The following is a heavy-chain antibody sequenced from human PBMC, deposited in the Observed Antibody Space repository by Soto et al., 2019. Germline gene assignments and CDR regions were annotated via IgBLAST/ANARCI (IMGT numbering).Heavy chain of an antibody. CDR2: ISSRGSSI. CDR1: GFTFSDYY. J-gene: IGHJ6*02. CDR3: ARGYYDFWSGYYISPYGMDV. Sequence: QVQLVESGGGLVKPGGSLRLSCAVSGFTFSDYYMSWIRQAPGKGLEWVSYISSRGSSIYYADSVKGRFTISRDNAKNSLYLKMNGLRAEDTAVYYCARGYYDFWSGYYISPYGMDVWGQGTTVTVSS. D-gene: IGHD3-3*01. V-gene: IGHV3-11*01.